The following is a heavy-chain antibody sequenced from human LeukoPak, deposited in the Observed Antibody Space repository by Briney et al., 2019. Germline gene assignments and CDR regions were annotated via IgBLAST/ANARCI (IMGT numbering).Heavy chain of an antibody. J-gene: IGHJ6*02. D-gene: IGHD6-6*01. CDR3: ARGLGWDSSSFGYYYYGMDV. CDR1: GGSISSSNW. Sequence: SETLSLTCAVSGGSISSSNWWSWVRQPPWKGLEWIGEIYHSGSTNYNPSLKSRVTISVDKSKNQFSLKLSSVTAADTAVYYCARGLGWDSSSFGYYYYGMDVWGQGTTVTVSS. CDR2: IYHSGST. V-gene: IGHV4-4*02.